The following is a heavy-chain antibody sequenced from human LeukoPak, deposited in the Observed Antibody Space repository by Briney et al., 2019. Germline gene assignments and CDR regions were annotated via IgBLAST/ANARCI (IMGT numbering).Heavy chain of an antibody. V-gene: IGHV3-30*18. D-gene: IGHD2-15*01. CDR3: AKDPDLAYFDY. J-gene: IGHJ4*02. CDR2: ISFDETNK. Sequence: GGSLRLSCGASGFTFSNYWTSRVRQAPGKGLEWVAVISFDETNKYYADSVKGRFTISRDNPKNTLYLQMNSLRAEDTAVYYCAKDPDLAYFDYWGQGTLVTVSS. CDR1: GFTFSNYW.